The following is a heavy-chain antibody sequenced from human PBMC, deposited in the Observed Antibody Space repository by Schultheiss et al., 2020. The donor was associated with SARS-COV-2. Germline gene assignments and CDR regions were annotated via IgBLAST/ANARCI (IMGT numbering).Heavy chain of an antibody. CDR2: ISAYNGNT. CDR1: GYIFTNYG. Sequence: ASVKVSCKTSGYIFTNYGISWVRQAPGQGLEWMGWISAYNGNTNYAQKLQGRVTITADKSTSTAYMELSSLRSEDTAVYYCARDGGYSYGSGAFDIWGQGTMVTVSS. J-gene: IGHJ3*02. D-gene: IGHD5-18*01. V-gene: IGHV1-18*01. CDR3: ARDGGYSYGSGAFDI.